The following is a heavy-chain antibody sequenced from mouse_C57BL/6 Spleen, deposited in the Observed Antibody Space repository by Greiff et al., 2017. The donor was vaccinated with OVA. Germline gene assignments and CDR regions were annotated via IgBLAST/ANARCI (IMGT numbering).Heavy chain of an antibody. V-gene: IGHV5-4*01. CDR3: ARDRGNDVLPSYWYFDV. CDR2: ISDGGSYT. Sequence: EVKLMESGGGLVKPGGSLKLSCAASGFTFSSYAMSWVRQTPEKRLEWVATISDGGSYTYYPDNVKGRFTISRDNAKNNLYLQMSHLKSEDTAMYYCARDRGNDVLPSYWYFDVWGTGTTVTVSS. J-gene: IGHJ1*03. CDR1: GFTFSSYA. D-gene: IGHD2-10*02.